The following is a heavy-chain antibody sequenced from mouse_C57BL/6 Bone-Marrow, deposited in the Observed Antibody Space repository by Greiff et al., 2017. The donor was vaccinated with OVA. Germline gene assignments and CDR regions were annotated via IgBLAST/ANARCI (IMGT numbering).Heavy chain of an antibody. D-gene: IGHD1-1*01. Sequence: QVQLQQPGAELVKPGASVKLSCKASGYTFTNYWIGWAKQRPGHGLEWIGDIYPGGGYTNYNEKFKGKATLTADKSSSTAYMQFSSLTSEDSAIYYCARHYYGSSPDYFDVWGTGTTVTVSS. J-gene: IGHJ1*03. CDR1: GYTFTNYW. CDR3: ARHYYGSSPDYFDV. V-gene: IGHV1-63*01. CDR2: IYPGGGYT.